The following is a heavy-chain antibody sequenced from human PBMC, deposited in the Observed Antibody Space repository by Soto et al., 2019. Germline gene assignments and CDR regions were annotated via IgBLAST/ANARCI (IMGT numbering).Heavy chain of an antibody. Sequence: EVQLVESGGGLVQPGGSLRLSCAASGFTFSDYWMSWVRQAPGKGMECVANIKTDGSEKYYVDPVKGRFTISRDNAKNSLYLKMNSLIAEDTAVYYCASSMGRGGNDYWGQGTLVAVSS. CDR2: IKTDGSEK. CDR1: GFTFSDYW. D-gene: IGHD3-10*01. J-gene: IGHJ4*02. V-gene: IGHV3-7*05. CDR3: ASSMGRGGNDY.